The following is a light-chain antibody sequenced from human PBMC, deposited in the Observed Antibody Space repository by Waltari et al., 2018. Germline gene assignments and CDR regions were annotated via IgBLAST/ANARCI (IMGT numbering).Light chain of an antibody. CDR3: SLYTSSSTWV. CDR1: SSDFGIYNR. J-gene: IGLJ3*02. CDR2: DLS. Sequence: QSALTQPPSVSGSPGQSVTISCTGSSSDFGIYNRVSWYQLPPGTAPKLSIFDLSNRPAGVPDRFSGSKSGNTASLTISGLQAEDEADYYCSLYTSSSTWVFGGGTKLTVL. V-gene: IGLV2-18*01.